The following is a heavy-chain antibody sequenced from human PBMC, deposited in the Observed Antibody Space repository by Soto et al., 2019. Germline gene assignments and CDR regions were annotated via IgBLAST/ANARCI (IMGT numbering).Heavy chain of an antibody. CDR2: IGTAGDT. CDR3: ARGPYGSGSPIAPYYFDY. J-gene: IGHJ4*02. D-gene: IGHD3-10*01. Sequence: EVQLVESGGGLVQPGGSLRLSCAASGFTFSSYDMHWVRQATGKGLEWVSAIGTAGDTYYPGSVKGRFTISRENAETSLYLQMNSLRAGDTDVYYCARGPYGSGSPIAPYYFDYWGQGTLVTVSS. CDR1: GFTFSSYD. V-gene: IGHV3-13*01.